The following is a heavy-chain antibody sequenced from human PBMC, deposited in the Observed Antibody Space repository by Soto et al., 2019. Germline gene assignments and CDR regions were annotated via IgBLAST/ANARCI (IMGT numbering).Heavy chain of an antibody. CDR2: ISGSGGST. CDR1: GFTFSSYA. V-gene: IGHV3-23*01. CDR3: AKIGPPYYYDSSGYYY. D-gene: IGHD3-22*01. Sequence: LRLSCAASGFTFSSYAMNWVRQAPGKGLEWVSAISGSGGSTYYADSVKGRFTISRDNSKNTLYLQMNSLRAEDTAVYYCAKIGPPYYYDSSGYYYWGQGTLVTVSS. J-gene: IGHJ4*02.